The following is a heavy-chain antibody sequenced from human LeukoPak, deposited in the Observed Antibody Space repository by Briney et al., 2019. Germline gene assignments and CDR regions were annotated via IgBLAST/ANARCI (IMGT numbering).Heavy chain of an antibody. J-gene: IGHJ4*02. D-gene: IGHD1-7*01. Sequence: SGGSLRLSCAASGFTFSDYYMSWIRQAPGKGLEWVSYISSSGSTIYYADSVKGRFTISRDNAKTSLFLQMDSLRAEDTAVYYCARVLGTDEGADYWGQGTLVTVSS. CDR2: ISSSGSTI. V-gene: IGHV3-11*04. CDR3: ARVLGTDEGADY. CDR1: GFTFSDYY.